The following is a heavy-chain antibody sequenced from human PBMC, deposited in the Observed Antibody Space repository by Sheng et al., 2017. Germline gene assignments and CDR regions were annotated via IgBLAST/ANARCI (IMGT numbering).Heavy chain of an antibody. J-gene: IGHJ4*02. D-gene: IGHD2-15*01. CDR1: GFTFSSYG. Sequence: QVQLVESGGGVVQPGGSLRLSCAASGFTFSSYGMHWVRQAPGKGLEWVAFIRYDGSNKYYADSVKGRFTISRDNSKNTLYLQMNSLRAEDTAVYYCAKDRAPVAATEEGFDYWGQGTLVTVSS. V-gene: IGHV3-30*02. CDR3: AKDRAPVAATEEGFDY. CDR2: IRYDGSNK.